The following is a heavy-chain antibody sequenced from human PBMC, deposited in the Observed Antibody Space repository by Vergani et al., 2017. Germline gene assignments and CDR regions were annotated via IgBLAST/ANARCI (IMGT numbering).Heavy chain of an antibody. CDR2: IIPIFGTA. Sequence: QVQLVQSGAEVKKPGSSVKVSCKASGGTFSSYAISWVRQAPGQGLEWMGGIIPIFGTANYAQKFQGRVTMTADESTSTAYMELSSLRSEDTAVYYCARVPSINYYDSSGYYFYFDYWGQGTLVTVSS. D-gene: IGHD3-22*01. CDR3: ARVPSINYYDSSGYYFYFDY. J-gene: IGHJ4*02. CDR1: GGTFSSYA. V-gene: IGHV1-69*01.